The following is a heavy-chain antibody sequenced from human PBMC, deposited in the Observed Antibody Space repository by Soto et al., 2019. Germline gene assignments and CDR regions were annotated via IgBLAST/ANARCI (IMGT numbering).Heavy chain of an antibody. V-gene: IGHV3-7*01. CDR1: GFTLSSYW. Sequence: EVQLVESGGGLVHTGVSLRLSCAASGFTLSSYWMSWIRQAPGKGLAWVANTRQDGGQSYLVDSVKGRFTISRDNAKNSVYQQMNSLRAEDKAVYDCVRDGSTGWHFDSWGQGTLDTVSS. J-gene: IGHJ4*02. CDR3: VRDGSTGWHFDS. D-gene: IGHD6-19*01. CDR2: TRQDGGQS.